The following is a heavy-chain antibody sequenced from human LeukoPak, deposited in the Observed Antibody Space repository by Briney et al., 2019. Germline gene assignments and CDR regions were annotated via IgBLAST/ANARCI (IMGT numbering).Heavy chain of an antibody. Sequence: GGSLRLSCAASGFTFSSHGMNWVRQAPGKGLEWVSGISPSGGITYYTDSVKGRFTISRDNAKNSLYLQMNSLRAEDTALYYCAKATNGPIGFDYWGQGTLVTVSS. CDR3: AKATNGPIGFDY. D-gene: IGHD1-1*01. J-gene: IGHJ4*02. CDR2: ISPSGGIT. V-gene: IGHV3-23*01. CDR1: GFTFSSHG.